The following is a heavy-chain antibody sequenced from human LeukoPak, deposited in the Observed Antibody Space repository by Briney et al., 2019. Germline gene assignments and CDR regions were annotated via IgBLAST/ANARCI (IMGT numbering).Heavy chain of an antibody. CDR1: GYTFISHW. V-gene: IGHV5-51*01. J-gene: IGHJ5*01. CDR2: IYPGDSDT. D-gene: IGHD5-18*01. CDR3: ARVLGYSRRNPFDS. Sequence: GESLKISCKGSGYTFISHWIGWMRQMPGKGLEWMVTIYPGDSDTRYSPSFQGQVTISVDNSINTAYLQWNSLRASDTATYYCARVLGYSRRNPFDSWGQGTLDTVSS.